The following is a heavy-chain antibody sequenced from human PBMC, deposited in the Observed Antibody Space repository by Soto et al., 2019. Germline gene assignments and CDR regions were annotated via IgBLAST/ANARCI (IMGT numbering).Heavy chain of an antibody. CDR2: VNPSGGHT. V-gene: IGHV1-46*01. CDR1: GDTFTDYY. D-gene: IGHD2-21*02. CDR3: ARGGHVVVVTAALDS. Sequence: QVQLMQSGAEVKKPGASVKVSCKASGDTFTDYYIHWVRQAPGQGLEWMGTVNPSGGHTTYAQHCLGLVTXPXXXSXXTRYMELTSLTSDDTARYYCARGGHVVVVTAALDSWGQGTLVTVSS. J-gene: IGHJ4*02.